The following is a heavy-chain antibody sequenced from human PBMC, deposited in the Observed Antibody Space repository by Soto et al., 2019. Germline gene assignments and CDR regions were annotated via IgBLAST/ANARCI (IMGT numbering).Heavy chain of an antibody. Sequence: ASVKVSCKASGYTFTSYAMHWVRQAPGQRLEWMGWINAGNGNTKYSQKFQGRVTITRDTSASTAYMELSSLGSEDTAVYYCARAAYDILTGYYPTDAFEIWGQGTMVTVSS. CDR2: INAGNGNT. CDR1: GYTFTSYA. D-gene: IGHD3-9*01. V-gene: IGHV1-3*01. J-gene: IGHJ3*02. CDR3: ARAAYDILTGYYPTDAFEI.